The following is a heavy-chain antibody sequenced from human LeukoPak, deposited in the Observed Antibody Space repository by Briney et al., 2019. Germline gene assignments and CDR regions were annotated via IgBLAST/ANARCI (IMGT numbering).Heavy chain of an antibody. Sequence: PGGSLRLSCAASGFTFSSYTMNWVRQAPGKGLQWVSTVSASGNIHYSESVKGRFTISRDNARNSLYLQMNILRDEDTAVYYCVRDALHTAHFDYWGQGTLVTVSS. CDR1: GFTFSSYT. J-gene: IGHJ4*02. D-gene: IGHD5-18*01. CDR2: VSASGNI. V-gene: IGHV3-48*02. CDR3: VRDALHTAHFDY.